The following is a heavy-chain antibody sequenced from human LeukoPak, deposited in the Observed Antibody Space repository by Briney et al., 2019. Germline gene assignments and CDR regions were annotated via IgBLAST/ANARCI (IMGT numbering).Heavy chain of an antibody. Sequence: GGSLRLSCAASGFTFSSYGMHWVRQAPGKGLEWVAFIRYDGSNKYYADSVKGRFTISRDNSKNTLYLQMNSMRAEDRAVYYCAKEIPPYCSSTSCYKGFDYWGQGTLVTVSS. D-gene: IGHD2-2*02. CDR1: GFTFSSYG. J-gene: IGHJ4*02. CDR3: AKEIPPYCSSTSCYKGFDY. CDR2: IRYDGSNK. V-gene: IGHV3-30*02.